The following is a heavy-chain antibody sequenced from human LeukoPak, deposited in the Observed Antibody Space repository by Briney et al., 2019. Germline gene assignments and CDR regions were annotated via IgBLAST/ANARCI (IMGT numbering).Heavy chain of an antibody. Sequence: SETLSLTCTVSGGSISSSSSYWGWIRQPPGKGLEWIGSIYYSGSTNYNPSLKSRVTISVDKSKNQFSLKLSSVTAADTAVYYCARAAASDPPLDYWGQGTLVTVSS. CDR3: ARAAASDPPLDY. J-gene: IGHJ4*02. CDR1: GGSISSSSSY. CDR2: IYYSGST. V-gene: IGHV4-39*07.